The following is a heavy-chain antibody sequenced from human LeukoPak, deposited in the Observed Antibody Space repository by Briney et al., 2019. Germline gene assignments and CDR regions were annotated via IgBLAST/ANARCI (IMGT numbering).Heavy chain of an antibody. Sequence: GGSLRLSCVASGFTLSNYEMNWVRQAPGKGLEWISYIRPSSSTIYYADSVKGRFTVSRDNVKSSVFLQMNSLRAEDTAVYYCARDRFDYWGQGTLVTVSS. V-gene: IGHV3-48*03. CDR3: ARDRFDY. CDR1: GFTLSNYE. J-gene: IGHJ4*02. CDR2: IRPSSSTI.